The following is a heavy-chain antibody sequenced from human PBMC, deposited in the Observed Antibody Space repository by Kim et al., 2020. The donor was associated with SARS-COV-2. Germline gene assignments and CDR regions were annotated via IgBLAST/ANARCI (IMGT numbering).Heavy chain of an antibody. Sequence: GGSLRLSCAASGFTFSSYEMNWVRQAPGKGLEWVSYISSDGSTIYYADSVKGRFTISRDNAKNSLYLQMNSLRAEDTAVYYCARTRRITMFGVVIKKFSRESDHYYSYGMDVWGEGTTVRVSS. V-gene: IGHV3-48*03. J-gene: IGHJ6*04. CDR2: ISSDGSTI. CDR1: GFTFSSYE. D-gene: IGHD3-3*01. CDR3: ARTRRITMFGVVIKKFSRESDHYYSYGMDV.